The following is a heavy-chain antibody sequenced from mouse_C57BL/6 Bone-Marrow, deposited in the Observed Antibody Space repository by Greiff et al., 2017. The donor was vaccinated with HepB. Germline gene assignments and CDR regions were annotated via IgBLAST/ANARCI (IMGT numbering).Heavy chain of an antibody. D-gene: IGHD3-2*02. CDR1: RYTFTSYW. CDR2: IDPSDSYT. CDR3: AREETAQASYYFDY. J-gene: IGHJ2*01. V-gene: IGHV1-50*01. Sequence: VQLQQPGAELVKPGASVKLSCKASRYTFTSYWMQWVKQRPGQGLEWIGEIDPSDSYTNYNQKFKGKSTLTVDKSSSTAYMQLSSLTSEDSAVYYCAREETAQASYYFDYWGQGTTLTVSS.